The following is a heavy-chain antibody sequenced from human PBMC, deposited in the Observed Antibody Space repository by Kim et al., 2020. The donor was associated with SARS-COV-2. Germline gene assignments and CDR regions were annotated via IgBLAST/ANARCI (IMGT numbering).Heavy chain of an antibody. CDR3: ARDPDVNSHGVVVAATPGY. CDR2: IYSGGST. J-gene: IGHJ4*02. D-gene: IGHD2-15*01. CDR1: GFTVSSNY. V-gene: IGHV3-66*02. Sequence: GGSLRLSCAASGFTVSSNYMSWVRQAPGKGLEWVSVIYSGGSTYYADSVKGRFTISRDNSKNTLYLQMNSLRAEDTAVYYCARDPDVNSHGVVVAATPGYWGQGTLVTVSS.